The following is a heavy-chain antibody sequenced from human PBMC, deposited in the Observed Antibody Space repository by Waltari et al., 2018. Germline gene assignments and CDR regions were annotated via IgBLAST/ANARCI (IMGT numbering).Heavy chain of an antibody. CDR3: ARGGARHYDSSGYYDFDS. D-gene: IGHD3-22*01. V-gene: IGHV1-69*05. Sequence: QLVQSGAEVKKPGSSVIVSCKASGGTFNSFALSWVRQAPGQGLEWMGGIVPLFGTAKYAHNFQDRLTITTDEFTTTAYMELSGLGSEDTAVYFCARGGARHYDSSGYYDFDSWGQGTQVSVSS. J-gene: IGHJ4*02. CDR2: IVPLFGTA. CDR1: GGTFNSFA.